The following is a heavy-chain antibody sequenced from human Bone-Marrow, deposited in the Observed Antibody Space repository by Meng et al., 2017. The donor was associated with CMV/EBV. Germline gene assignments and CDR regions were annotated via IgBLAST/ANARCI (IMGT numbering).Heavy chain of an antibody. Sequence: AFTISANSWLLQAPGQGLEWMGRVMPILARASDAQTLQGRVTITADKATSTASMELSSLRPESTAAYDCSRVICSSRSCHNARWFDHWGQGTLVTVSS. CDR3: SRVICSSRSCHNARWFDH. CDR2: VMPILARA. CDR1: AFTISA. J-gene: IGHJ5*02. D-gene: IGHD2-2*01. V-gene: IGHV1-69*04.